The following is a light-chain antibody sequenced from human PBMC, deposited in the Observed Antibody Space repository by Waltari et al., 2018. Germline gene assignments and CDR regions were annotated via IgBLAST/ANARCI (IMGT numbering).Light chain of an antibody. Sequence: FVMTQSPDSLAVSLGERATINCKSSQSVLYSSNNKNYLAWYQQKPGQPPKLLIYWASTRESGVPDRFSGSGSGTDFTLTISSLQAEDVAVYYCHQYYTTPCTFGQGTKLEIK. CDR3: HQYYTTPCT. CDR2: WAS. J-gene: IGKJ2*02. V-gene: IGKV4-1*01. CDR1: QSVLYSSNNKNY.